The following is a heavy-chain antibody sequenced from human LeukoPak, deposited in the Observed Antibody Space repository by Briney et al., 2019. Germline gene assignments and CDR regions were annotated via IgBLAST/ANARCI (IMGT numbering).Heavy chain of an antibody. V-gene: IGHV3-74*01. J-gene: IGHJ4*02. D-gene: IGHD3-10*01. CDR3: ARGSGRFGELLGY. CDR2: INSDGSST. Sequence: AGSLRLSCAASGFTFSSYWMHWVRQAPGKGLVWVSRINSDGSSTSYADSVKGRFTISRDNAKNTLYLQMNSLRAEDTAVYYCARGSGRFGELLGYWGQGTLVTVSS. CDR1: GFTFSSYW.